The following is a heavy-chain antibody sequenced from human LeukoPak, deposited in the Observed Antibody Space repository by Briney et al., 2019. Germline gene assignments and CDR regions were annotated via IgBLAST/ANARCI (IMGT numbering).Heavy chain of an antibody. D-gene: IGHD6-19*01. J-gene: IGHJ3*02. CDR1: GYTLTELS. Sequence: GASVKVSCRVSGYTLTELSMHWVRQAPGKGLEWMGGFDPEDGETIYAQKFQGRVTMTEDTSTDTAYMELSSLRSEDTAVYYCATDLGRWLVPKDAFDIWGQGTMVTVSS. V-gene: IGHV1-24*01. CDR2: FDPEDGET. CDR3: ATDLGRWLVPKDAFDI.